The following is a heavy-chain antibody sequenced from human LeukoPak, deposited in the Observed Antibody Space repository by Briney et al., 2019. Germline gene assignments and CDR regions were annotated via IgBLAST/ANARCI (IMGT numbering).Heavy chain of an antibody. V-gene: IGHV3-48*04. D-gene: IGHD3-10*02. Sequence: HPGGSLRLSCSTSGVTFSGYSMNWVRRAPGKGLEWLSYISASGGTTYYADSVKGRFTISRDNAKNSLYLQMNSLRAEDTAVYYCAELGITMIGGVWGKGTTVTISS. CDR1: GVTFSGYS. J-gene: IGHJ6*04. CDR3: AELGITMIGGV. CDR2: ISASGGTT.